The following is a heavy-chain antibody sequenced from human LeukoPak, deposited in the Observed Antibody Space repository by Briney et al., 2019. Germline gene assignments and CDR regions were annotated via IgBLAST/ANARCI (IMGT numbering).Heavy chain of an antibody. CDR2: IIPIFGTA. CDR1: GGTFSSYT. CDR3: ARSGFWSGYVDY. D-gene: IGHD3-3*01. J-gene: IGHJ4*02. V-gene: IGHV1-69*05. Sequence: SVKVSCKASGGTFSSYTISWVRQAPGQGLEWMGRIIPIFGTANYAQKFQGRVTITTDESTSTAYMELSSLRSEDTAVYYCARSGFWSGYVDYWGQGTLVTVSS.